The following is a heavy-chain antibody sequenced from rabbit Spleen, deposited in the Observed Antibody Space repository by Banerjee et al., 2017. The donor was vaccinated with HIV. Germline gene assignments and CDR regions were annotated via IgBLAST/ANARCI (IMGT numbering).Heavy chain of an antibody. D-gene: IGHD8-1*01. J-gene: IGHJ6*01. V-gene: IGHV1S45*01. CDR3: ARDTGSSFSSYGMDL. Sequence: QEQLEESGGGLVKPEGSLTLTCKASGFSFSDGDVVSWVRQAPGKGLEWIACIAGSSSGFTYSATWAKGRFTISKTSSTTVTLQMTSLTVADTATYFCARDTGSSFSSYGMDLWGPGTLVTVS. CDR2: IAGSSSGFT. CDR1: GFSFSDGDV.